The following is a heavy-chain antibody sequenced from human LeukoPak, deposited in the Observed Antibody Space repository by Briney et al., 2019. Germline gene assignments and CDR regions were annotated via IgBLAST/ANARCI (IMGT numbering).Heavy chain of an antibody. Sequence: SVKVSCKASGFTFTSSAMQGVRQARGQRVEWIGWIVVGSGNTNYAQKFQERVTITRDMSTSTAYMELSSLRSEDTAVYYCAADSKYPQYYYDSSGYYGPDAFDIWGQGTMVTVSS. J-gene: IGHJ3*02. CDR3: AADSKYPQYYYDSSGYYGPDAFDI. D-gene: IGHD3-22*01. V-gene: IGHV1-58*02. CDR1: GFTFTSSA. CDR2: IVVGSGNT.